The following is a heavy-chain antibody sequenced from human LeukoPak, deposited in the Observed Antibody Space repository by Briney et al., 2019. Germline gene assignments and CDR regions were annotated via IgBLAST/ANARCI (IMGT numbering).Heavy chain of an antibody. CDR1: GFTFSGYE. V-gene: IGHV3-48*03. CDR2: ISSTSTVI. CDR3: ALGGYKFDY. D-gene: IGHD5-24*01. Sequence: PGGSLRLSCAASGFTFSGYEMNWVRQAPGKGLEWVSYISSTSTVIYYGDSVKGRFTISRDNAKNSLYLQMSSLRAEDTAVYYCALGGYKFDYWGQGTLVTVSS. J-gene: IGHJ4*02.